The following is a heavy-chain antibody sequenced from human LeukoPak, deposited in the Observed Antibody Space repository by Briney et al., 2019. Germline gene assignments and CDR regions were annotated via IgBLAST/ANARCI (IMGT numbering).Heavy chain of an antibody. CDR1: GYTFTSYG. CDR3: ARGTGAMVMWASFDY. CDR2: ISAYNGNT. Sequence: ASVEVSCKASGYTFTSYGITWVRQAPGQGLEWTGWISAYNGNTNYAQKVQGRVTMTTDTSTSTAYMELRSLRSDDTAVYYCARGTGAMVMWASFDYWGQGTLVTVSS. D-gene: IGHD5-18*01. J-gene: IGHJ4*02. V-gene: IGHV1-18*01.